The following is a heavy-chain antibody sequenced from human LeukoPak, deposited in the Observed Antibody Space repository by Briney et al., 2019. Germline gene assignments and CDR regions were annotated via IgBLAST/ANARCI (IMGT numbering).Heavy chain of an antibody. CDR2: ISAYNGNT. V-gene: IGHV1-18*01. D-gene: IGHD3-10*01. J-gene: IGHJ4*02. Sequence: ASVEVSCKASGYTFTSYGISWVRQAPGQGLEWMGWISAYNGNTNYAQKLQGRVTMTTDTSTSTAYMELRSLGSDDTAVYYCARVGTMVRVFDYWGQGTLVTVSS. CDR3: ARVGTMVRVFDY. CDR1: GYTFTSYG.